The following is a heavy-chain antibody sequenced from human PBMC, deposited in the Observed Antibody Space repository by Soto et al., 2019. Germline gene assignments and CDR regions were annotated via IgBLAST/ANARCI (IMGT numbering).Heavy chain of an antibody. CDR3: ARGAGPRGWDV. CDR1: GFTFSSYD. CDR2: IGTAGDT. V-gene: IGHV3-13*04. Sequence: EVPLVESGGGLVQPGGSLRLSCAASGFTFSSYDMHWVRQATGKGLEWVSAIGTAGDTYYPGSVKGRFTISRENAKNSLYLQMNSLRAGDTAVYYCARGAGPRGWDVWGQGTTVTVSS. J-gene: IGHJ6*02. D-gene: IGHD6-19*01.